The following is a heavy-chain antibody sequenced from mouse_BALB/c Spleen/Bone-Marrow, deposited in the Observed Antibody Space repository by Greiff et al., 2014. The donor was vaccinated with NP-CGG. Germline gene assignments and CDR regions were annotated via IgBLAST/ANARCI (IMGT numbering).Heavy chain of an antibody. CDR2: IYPGSGST. J-gene: IGHJ3*01. D-gene: IGHD3-1*01. V-gene: IGHV1-55*01. CDR1: GYNFTSYW. Sequence: VQLQQSGAELVKPGTSVKLSCKASGYNFTSYWINWVKLRPGQDLEWIGDIYPGSGSTNYNEKFKSKATLTVDTSSSTAYMQLSSLASEDSALYYCARFSQLGLLAYWGQGTLVTVSA. CDR3: ARFSQLGLLAY.